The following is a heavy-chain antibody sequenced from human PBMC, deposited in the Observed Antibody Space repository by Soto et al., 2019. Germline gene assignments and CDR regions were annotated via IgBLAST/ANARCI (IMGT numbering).Heavy chain of an antibody. V-gene: IGHV1-69*01. Sequence: QVQLMQSGAEVKKPGSSVKVSCKASGGTFSSYAISWVRQAPGQGLEWMGGIIPIFGTANYAQKFQGRVTITADESTSTAYMELSSLRSEDTAVYYCARARGTAMAPYCSGGSCYSSGFDYWGQGTLVTVSS. CDR2: IIPIFGTA. CDR3: ARARGTAMAPYCSGGSCYSSGFDY. D-gene: IGHD2-15*01. J-gene: IGHJ4*02. CDR1: GGTFSSYA.